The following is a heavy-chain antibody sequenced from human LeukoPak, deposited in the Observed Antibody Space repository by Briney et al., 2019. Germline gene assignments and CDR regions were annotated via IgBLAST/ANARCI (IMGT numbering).Heavy chain of an antibody. Sequence: GGSLRLSCAASGFTFTNYWMHWVRQSPGKGLVWVSRINSNGSSTSYADSVKGRFTISRDNAKNTLHLQMNSLRAEDTAVYYCGKNRYSGSLSPFDIWGQGTMVTVSS. V-gene: IGHV3-74*01. D-gene: IGHD1-26*01. CDR3: GKNRYSGSLSPFDI. CDR2: INSNGSST. CDR1: GFTFTNYW. J-gene: IGHJ3*02.